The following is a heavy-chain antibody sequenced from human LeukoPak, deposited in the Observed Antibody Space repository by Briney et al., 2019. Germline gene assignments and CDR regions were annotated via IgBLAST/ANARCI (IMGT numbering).Heavy chain of an antibody. D-gene: IGHD4-17*01. V-gene: IGHV4-31*03. CDR2: IYYSGST. Sequence: SQTLSLTCTVSGGSISSGGYYRSWIRQHPGKGLEWIGYIYYSGSTYYNPSLKSRVTISVDTSKNQFSLKLSSVTAADTAVYYCARPAGYGDYGYFDLWGRGTLVTVSS. CDR3: ARPAGYGDYGYFDL. J-gene: IGHJ2*01. CDR1: GGSISSGGYY.